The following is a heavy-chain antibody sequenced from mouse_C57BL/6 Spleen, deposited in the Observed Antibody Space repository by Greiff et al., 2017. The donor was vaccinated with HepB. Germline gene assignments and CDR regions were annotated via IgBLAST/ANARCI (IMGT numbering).Heavy chain of an antibody. CDR1: GYTFTSYW. Sequence: QVQLQQPGAELVRPGSSVKLSCKASGYTFTSYWMHWVQQRPIQGLEWIGNIDPSDSETHYNQKFKDKATLTVDKSSSTAYMQLSSLTSEDSAVYYCARSPYGSSSAVFAYWGQGTLVTVSA. CDR3: ARSPYGSSSAVFAY. CDR2: IDPSDSET. J-gene: IGHJ3*01. D-gene: IGHD1-1*01. V-gene: IGHV1-52*01.